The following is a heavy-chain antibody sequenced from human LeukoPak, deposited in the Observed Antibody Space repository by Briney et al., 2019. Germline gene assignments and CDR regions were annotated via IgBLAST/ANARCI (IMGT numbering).Heavy chain of an antibody. CDR3: ARVPLGSSWSYYYYGMDV. CDR1: GGSVSSGSYY. CDR2: SYYSGST. J-gene: IGHJ6*02. V-gene: IGHV4-61*01. D-gene: IGHD6-13*01. Sequence: SETLSLTCTVSGGSVSSGSYYCSWIRQPPGKGLEWIGYSYYSGSTNYNPSLKSRVTISVDTSKNQFSLKLSSVTAADTAVYYCARVPLGSSWSYYYYGMDVWGQGTTVTVSS.